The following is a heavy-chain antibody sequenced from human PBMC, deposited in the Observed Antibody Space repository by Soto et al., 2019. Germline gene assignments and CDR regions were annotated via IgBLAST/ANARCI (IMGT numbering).Heavy chain of an antibody. CDR1: GFTFSSYS. V-gene: IGHV3-48*02. CDR2: ISSSSSNI. J-gene: IGHJ4*02. Sequence: EVQLVESGGGLVQPGGSLRLSCAASGFTFSSYSINWVRQAPGKGLEWLSYISSSSSNIYYADSVKGRFTISRDNAKNSLYLQMNSLRDEDTAVYYCARASATAIEAVPDIDYWGQGTLVTVSS. CDR3: ARASATAIEAVPDIDY. D-gene: IGHD2-2*02.